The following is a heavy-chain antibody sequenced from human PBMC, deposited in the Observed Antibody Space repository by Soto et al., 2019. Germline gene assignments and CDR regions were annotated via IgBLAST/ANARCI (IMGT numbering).Heavy chain of an antibody. CDR3: ARRSSGWYFDY. Sequence: EVQLLESGGGLAQPGGSLRLSCAASGFTFSSYAMNWVRQAPGKGLEWVSVISGSGDSTYYADSVKGRFTISRDNSKNTLYLQMNSLRAEDTAVYYCARRSSGWYFDYWGQGTLVTVSS. D-gene: IGHD6-19*01. CDR2: ISGSGDST. J-gene: IGHJ4*02. CDR1: GFTFSSYA. V-gene: IGHV3-23*01.